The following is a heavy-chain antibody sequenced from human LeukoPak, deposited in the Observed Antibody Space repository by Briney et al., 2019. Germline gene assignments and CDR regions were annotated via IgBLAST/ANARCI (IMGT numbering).Heavy chain of an antibody. V-gene: IGHV4-59*01. CDR2: LLYSGST. J-gene: IGHJ2*01. CDR1: GASISDYY. Sequence: PSETLSLTCNVSGASISDYYWSGVRHSPEKGLECISSLLYSGSTHYNPSLRSRVAMSADTSYNQFSLILTSVTRADTAVYYCARAGRRGYFDFWGRGTLVIVSS. CDR3: ARAGRRGYFDF. D-gene: IGHD1-14*01.